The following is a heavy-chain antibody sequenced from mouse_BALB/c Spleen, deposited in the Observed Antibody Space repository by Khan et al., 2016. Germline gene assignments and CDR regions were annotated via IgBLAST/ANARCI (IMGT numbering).Heavy chain of an antibody. Sequence: VQLKQSGAELVKPRASVKLSCTASGFNIKDTYMHWVKQRPEQGLEWIGRIDPANGNTKYDPKFQGKATITADTSSNTAYLQLSSLTSEDTAVYYCARSPYDYDVGFAYWGQGTLVTVAA. V-gene: IGHV14-3*02. CDR1: GFNIKDTY. J-gene: IGHJ3*01. D-gene: IGHD2-4*01. CDR3: ARSPYDYDVGFAY. CDR2: IDPANGNT.